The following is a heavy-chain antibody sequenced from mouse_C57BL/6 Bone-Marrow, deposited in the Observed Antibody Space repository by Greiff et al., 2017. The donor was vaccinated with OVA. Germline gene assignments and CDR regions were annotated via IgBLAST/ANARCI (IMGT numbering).Heavy chain of an antibody. V-gene: IGHV1-59*01. CDR2: IDPSDSYT. CDR1: GYTFTSYW. Sequence: VQLQQPGAELVRPGTSVKLSCKASGYTFTSYWMHWVKQRPGQGLEWIGVIDPSDSYTNYNQKFKGKATLTVDTSSSTAYMQLSSLTSEDSAVYYCARCYYGNYVFAYWGQGTLVTVSA. CDR3: ARCYYGNYVFAY. D-gene: IGHD2-1*01. J-gene: IGHJ3*01.